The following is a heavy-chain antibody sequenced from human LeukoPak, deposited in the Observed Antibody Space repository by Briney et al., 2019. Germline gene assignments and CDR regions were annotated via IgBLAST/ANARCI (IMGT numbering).Heavy chain of an antibody. CDR2: IYYSGST. J-gene: IGHJ5*02. V-gene: IGHV4-39*01. CDR1: GGSISSSSYY. Sequence: SETLSLTCTVSGGSISSSSYYWGWIRQPPGKGLEWIVSIYYSGSTYYNPSLKSRVTISVDTSKNQFSLKLSSVTAADTAVYYCARRPIAVAGRDWFDPWGQGTLVTVCS. D-gene: IGHD6-19*01. CDR3: ARRPIAVAGRDWFDP.